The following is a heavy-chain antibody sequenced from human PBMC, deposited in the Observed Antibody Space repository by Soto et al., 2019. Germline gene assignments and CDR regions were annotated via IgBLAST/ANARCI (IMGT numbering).Heavy chain of an antibody. D-gene: IGHD2-2*01. V-gene: IGHV1-69*02. CDR2: IIPILGIA. CDR3: AFCSSTSCYSAGY. CDR1: GGTFSSYT. Sequence: QVQLVQSGAEVKKPGSSVKVSCKASGGTFSSYTISWVRQAPGQGLEWMGRIIPILGIANYAQKFQGRVTLTADKSTSPAYMELSSLRSEDTAVYYCAFCSSTSCYSAGYCGQGTLVTVSS. J-gene: IGHJ4*02.